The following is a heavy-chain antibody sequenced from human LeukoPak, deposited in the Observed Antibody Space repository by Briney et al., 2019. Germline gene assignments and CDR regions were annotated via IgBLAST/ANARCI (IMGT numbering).Heavy chain of an antibody. CDR2: ITGSIYFSGST. V-gene: IGHV4-59*01. Sequence: SETLSLTCTVSGGSISNYYWNWIRQPPGKGLEWIGYITGSIYFSGSTNYDPSLESRVTISVDTSKNQFSLTLSSVTAADTAVYYCARDSRDYGSGSYWDVWGQGTTDTVSS. D-gene: IGHD3-10*01. CDR3: ARDSRDYGSGSYWDV. CDR1: GGSISNYY. J-gene: IGHJ6*02.